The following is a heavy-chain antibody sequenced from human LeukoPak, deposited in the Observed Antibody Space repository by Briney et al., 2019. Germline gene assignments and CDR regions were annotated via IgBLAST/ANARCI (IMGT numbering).Heavy chain of an antibody. CDR3: ARFIEVVVPGY. Sequence: PAETLSLTCTVSGDSISISSDYWGRLRQPPGKGLESIVNIYYSGSTYYNPSLKSRVTISVDTSKIQFSLQLSSVTAADTAVYYCARFIEVVVPGYWGQGTLVTVSS. V-gene: IGHV4-39*07. CDR2: IYYSGST. D-gene: IGHD2-15*01. CDR1: GDSISISSDY. J-gene: IGHJ4*02.